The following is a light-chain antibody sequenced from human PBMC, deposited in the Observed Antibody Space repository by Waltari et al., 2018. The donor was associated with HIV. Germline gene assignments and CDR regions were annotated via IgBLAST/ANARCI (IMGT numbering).Light chain of an antibody. J-gene: IGLJ2*01. CDR3: SSFTTSNYLL. V-gene: IGLV2-14*01. Sequence: QSALTQPASVSGSPGQSFPVPCTGTRSAVGAYDFVSWYQQTPGTAPKLVIYEVSYRPSGISNRFSGSKSGNTASLTISGLQTEDEADYYCSSFTTSNYLLFGGGTKVTVL. CDR1: RSAVGAYDF. CDR2: EVS.